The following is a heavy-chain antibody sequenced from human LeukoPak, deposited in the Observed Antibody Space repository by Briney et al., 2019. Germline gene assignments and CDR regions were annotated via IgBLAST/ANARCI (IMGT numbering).Heavy chain of an antibody. CDR1: GGSISSGGYS. D-gene: IGHD3-10*01. CDR2: IYHSGST. J-gene: IGHJ4*02. V-gene: IGHV4-30-2*01. Sequence: PSQALSLTCAVSGGSISSGGYSWSWIRQPPGKGLEWIGYIYHSGSTYYNPSLKSRVTISVDRSKNQFSLKLSSVTAAVTAVYYSARNTYYYGSGSYYLDYWGQGTLVTVSS. CDR3: ARNTYYYGSGSYYLDY.